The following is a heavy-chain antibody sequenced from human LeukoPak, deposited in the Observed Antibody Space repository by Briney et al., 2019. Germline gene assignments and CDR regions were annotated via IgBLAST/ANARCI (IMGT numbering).Heavy chain of an antibody. CDR2: ISSSGSTI. V-gene: IGHV3-48*03. CDR3: ARGLRYYDSSGYPEYFQH. D-gene: IGHD3-22*01. Sequence: GGSLRLSCAASGFTFSSSEMNWVRPAPGKGLEWVSYISSSGSTIYYADSVKGRFTISRDNAKNSLYLQMNSLRAEDTAVYYCARGLRYYDSSGYPEYFQHWGQGTLVTVSS. J-gene: IGHJ1*01. CDR1: GFTFSSSE.